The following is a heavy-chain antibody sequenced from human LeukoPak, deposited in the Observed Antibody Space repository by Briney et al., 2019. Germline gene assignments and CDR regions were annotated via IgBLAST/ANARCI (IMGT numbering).Heavy chain of an antibody. Sequence: ASVKVSCKASGYTFTSYGISWVRQAPGQGLEWKGWSSAYNGNTNYAQKLQGRVTMTTDTSTSTAYMELRSLRSDDTAVYYCAVDGPYCGGDCYPQAKYFDYWGQGTLVTVSS. CDR3: AVDGPYCGGDCYPQAKYFDY. J-gene: IGHJ4*02. D-gene: IGHD2-21*02. CDR1: GYTFTSYG. CDR2: SSAYNGNT. V-gene: IGHV1-18*01.